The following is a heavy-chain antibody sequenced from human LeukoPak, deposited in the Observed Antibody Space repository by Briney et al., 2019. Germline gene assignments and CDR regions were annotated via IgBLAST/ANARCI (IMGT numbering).Heavy chain of an antibody. CDR1: GGSISSYY. CDR2: IYYSGST. CDR3: ARNRKDYGGPFDY. J-gene: IGHJ4*02. Sequence: SETLSLTCTVSGGSISSYYWSWIRQPPGKGLEWIGYIYYSGSTNYNPSLKSRVTISVDTSKNQFSLKLSSVTAADTAVYYCARNRKDYGGPFDYRGQGTLVTVSS. V-gene: IGHV4-59*12. D-gene: IGHD4-23*01.